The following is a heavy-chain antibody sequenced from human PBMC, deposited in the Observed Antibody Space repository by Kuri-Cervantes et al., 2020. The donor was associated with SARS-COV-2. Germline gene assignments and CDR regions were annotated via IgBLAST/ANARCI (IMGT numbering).Heavy chain of an antibody. CDR2: ISSSGSTI. CDR3: ATPAPEYGGNSGGWVF. V-gene: IGHV3-11*04. Sequence: LSLTCTVSGGPISSSSYYWGWIRQPPGKGLEWVSYISSSGSTIYYADSVKGRFTISRDNAKNSLYLKMNRLRAEDTAVYYCATPAPEYGGNSGGWVFWGQGTLVTVSS. CDR1: GGPISSSSYY. J-gene: IGHJ4*02. D-gene: IGHD4-23*01.